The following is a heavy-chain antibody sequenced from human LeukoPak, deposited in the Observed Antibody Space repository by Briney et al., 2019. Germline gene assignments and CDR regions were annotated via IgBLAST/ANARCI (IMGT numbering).Heavy chain of an antibody. Sequence: GGSLRLSCAASGFTFSSYVMHWVRQAPGKGLEWVAVISYDGTNKYYADSVKGRFTISRDNSKNTLYLQMNSLRVEDTAVYYCASNHDYNNNNYYFDYWGQGTLVTVAS. CDR1: GFTFSSYV. CDR3: ASNHDYNNNNYYFDY. D-gene: IGHD4-11*01. V-gene: IGHV3-30*03. J-gene: IGHJ4*02. CDR2: ISYDGTNK.